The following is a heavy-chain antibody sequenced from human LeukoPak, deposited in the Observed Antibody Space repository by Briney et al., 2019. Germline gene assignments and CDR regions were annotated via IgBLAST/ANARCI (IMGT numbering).Heavy chain of an antibody. D-gene: IGHD2-21*02. Sequence: PSETLSLTCAVYGGSFSGYYWSWIRQPPGKGLEWIGEINHSGSTNYNASLKSRVTISVDTSKNLFSLKLSSVTAADTSVYYCARGFGDCGANGGEEYDYWGQGTLVTVSS. V-gene: IGHV4-34*01. J-gene: IGHJ4*02. CDR1: GGSFSGYY. CDR3: ARGFGDCGANGGEEYDY. CDR2: INHSGST.